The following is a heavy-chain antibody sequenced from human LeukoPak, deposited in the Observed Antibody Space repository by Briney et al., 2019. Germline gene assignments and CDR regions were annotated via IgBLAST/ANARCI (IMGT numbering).Heavy chain of an antibody. CDR3: ASLSIVGATGAPN. Sequence: GSLRLSCAASGFTVSSNFLSWVRQPPGKGLEWIGNIYFSGSTYYNPPVKSRITISVDTSKNQFSLRLTSVTAADTAVYYCASLSIVGATGAPNWGQGTLVTVSS. CDR1: GFTVSSNF. D-gene: IGHD1-26*01. CDR2: IYFSGST. V-gene: IGHV4-59*04. J-gene: IGHJ4*02.